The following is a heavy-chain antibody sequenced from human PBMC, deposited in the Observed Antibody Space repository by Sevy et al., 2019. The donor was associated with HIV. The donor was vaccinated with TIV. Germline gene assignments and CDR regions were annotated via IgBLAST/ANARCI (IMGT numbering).Heavy chain of an antibody. CDR3: ARYDSYDSSGYYHYYYYSMDV. D-gene: IGHD3-22*01. Sequence: GGSLRLSCAASGFTFTSYEMNWVRQAPGKGLEWVSYISSSGSTIYYADSVKGRFTISRDNAKNSLYLQMNSLRAEDTAVYYCARYDSYDSSGYYHYYYYSMDVWGQGTTVTVSS. CDR2: ISSSGSTI. J-gene: IGHJ6*02. V-gene: IGHV3-48*03. CDR1: GFTFTSYE.